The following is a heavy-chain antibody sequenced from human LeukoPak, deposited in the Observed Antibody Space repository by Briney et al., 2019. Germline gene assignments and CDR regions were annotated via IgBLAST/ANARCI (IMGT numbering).Heavy chain of an antibody. Sequence: GGSLRLSCSASGFTFSSYAMHWVRQAPGKGLEYVSAISSNGGSTYYADSVKGRFTISRDNSKNTLYLQMSSLRAEDTAVYYCARGGFRVRGAKGCDYWGQGTLVTVSS. V-gene: IGHV3-64D*09. CDR2: ISSNGGST. CDR3: ARGGFRVRGAKGCDY. CDR1: GFTFSSYA. D-gene: IGHD3-10*01. J-gene: IGHJ4*02.